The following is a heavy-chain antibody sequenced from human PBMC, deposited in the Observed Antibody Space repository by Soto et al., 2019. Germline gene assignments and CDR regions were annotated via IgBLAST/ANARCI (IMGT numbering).Heavy chain of an antibody. D-gene: IGHD2-2*02. CDR3: ARSRCGSSTSCYIGGMDV. CDR2: IIPIFGTA. CDR1: GGTFSSYA. Sequence: ASVKVSCKASGGTFSSYAISWVRQAPGQGLEWMGGIIPIFGTANYAQKFQGRVTITADESTSTAYMELSSLRSEDTAVYYCARSRCGSSTSCYIGGMDVWGQWTTVTVSS. J-gene: IGHJ6*02. V-gene: IGHV1-69*13.